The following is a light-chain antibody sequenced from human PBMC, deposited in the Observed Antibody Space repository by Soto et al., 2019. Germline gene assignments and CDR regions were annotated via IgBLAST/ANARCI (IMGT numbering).Light chain of an antibody. V-gene: IGLV4-69*01. CDR2: LNSDGSH. J-gene: IGLJ2*01. CDR3: QAWGSGIVV. CDR1: SGHSNYA. Sequence: QPVLTQSPSASASLGASVTLTCTLSSGHSNYAIACHQQQSEKGPRYLMKLNSDGSHSKGDGIPDRFAGSSSGSERYLTISSLQSEDEADYYCQAWGSGIVVFGGGTKLTVL.